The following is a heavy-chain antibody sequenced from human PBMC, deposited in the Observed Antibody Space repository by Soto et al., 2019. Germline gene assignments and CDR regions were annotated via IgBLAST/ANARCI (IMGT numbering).Heavy chain of an antibody. CDR3: ARELNTDSSAYYSVAY. CDR2: VGTANDNT. D-gene: IGHD3-22*01. V-gene: IGHV1-18*01. CDR1: GYTFTASG. Sequence: QVQMVQSGPEVKMPGASVKVSCQTSGYTFTASGLAWLRQAPGQRQEWMGWVGTANDNTNYAEKFQGRVTMTTDPSTDTTYMELRGLRSDDTAVYYCARELNTDSSAYYSVAYWGQGTLVTVSS. J-gene: IGHJ4*02.